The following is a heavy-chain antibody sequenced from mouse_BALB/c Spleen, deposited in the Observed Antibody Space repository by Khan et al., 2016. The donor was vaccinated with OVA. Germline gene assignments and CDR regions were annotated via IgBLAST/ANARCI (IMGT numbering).Heavy chain of an antibody. J-gene: IGHJ2*02. V-gene: IGHV3-2*02. D-gene: IGHD1-1*01. Sequence: VQLKESGPGLVKPSQSLSLTCTVTGYSITSDYAWNWIRQFPGNKLERMGFISYSGNTKYNPYLKSRFSITRDTSKNQFFLQLNSVTTEDTATYYCARIYGGDFDYWGQGTSLTVSS. CDR3: ARIYGGDFDY. CDR1: GYSITSDYA. CDR2: ISYSGNT.